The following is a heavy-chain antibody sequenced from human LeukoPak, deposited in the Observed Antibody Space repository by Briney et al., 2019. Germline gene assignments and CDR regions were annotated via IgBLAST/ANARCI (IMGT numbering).Heavy chain of an antibody. CDR1: GFTFSSYS. Sequence: GGSLRLSCAASGFTFSSYSMNWVRQAPGKGLEWVSYISSSSTTIYYTDSVKGRFTISRDNAKNSLYLQMNSLRAEDTAVHYCARDINWNNYYGMDVWGQGTTVTVSS. CDR3: ARDINWNNYYGMDV. J-gene: IGHJ6*02. D-gene: IGHD1-1*01. V-gene: IGHV3-48*01. CDR2: ISSSSTTI.